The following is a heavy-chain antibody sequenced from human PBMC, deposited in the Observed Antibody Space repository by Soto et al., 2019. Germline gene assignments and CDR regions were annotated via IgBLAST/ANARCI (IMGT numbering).Heavy chain of an antibody. CDR3: SASTSGWYYDY. CDR1: GYTFTSYG. V-gene: IGHV1-18*01. CDR2: ISAYNGNT. Sequence: GASVKVSCKASGYTFTSYGISWVRQAPGQGLEWMGWISAYNGNTNYAQKLQGRVTMTRDTSTSTVYMELSSLRSDDTAVYYCSASTSGWYYDYWGQGTQVTVSS. J-gene: IGHJ4*02. D-gene: IGHD6-19*01.